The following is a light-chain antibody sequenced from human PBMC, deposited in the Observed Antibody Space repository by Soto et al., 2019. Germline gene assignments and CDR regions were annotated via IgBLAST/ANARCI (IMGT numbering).Light chain of an antibody. J-gene: IGLJ7*01. CDR1: SSNIGSNT. CDR2: SNN. CDR3: AAWDDTLDAQV. Sequence: QSVLTQPPSASGTPGQRVTISCSGGSSNIGSNTVNWYQQLPGTAPKLLIYSNNQRPSGVPDRFSVSKSGTSASLAISGLQSEDEATYYCAAWDDTLDAQVFGGGTQLTVL. V-gene: IGLV1-44*01.